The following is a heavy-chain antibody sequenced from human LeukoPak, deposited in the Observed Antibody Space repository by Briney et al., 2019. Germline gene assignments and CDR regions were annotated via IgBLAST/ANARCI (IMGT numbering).Heavy chain of an antibody. CDR1: GFTFSSYG. Sequence: PGGSLRLSCAASGFTFSSYGMHWVRQAPDKGLGWVAVISHDGSSYYYADSVKGRFTISRDNSENSLYLQMNSLRTEDTALYYCAKAEVPARHGYYYYNMDVWGQGTTVTVSS. CDR2: ISHDGSSY. CDR3: AKAEVPARHGYYYYNMDV. J-gene: IGHJ6*02. D-gene: IGHD2-2*01. V-gene: IGHV3-30*18.